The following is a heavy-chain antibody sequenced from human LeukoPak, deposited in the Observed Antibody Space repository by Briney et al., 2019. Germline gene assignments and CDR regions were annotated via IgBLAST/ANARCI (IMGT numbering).Heavy chain of an antibody. Sequence: QPGGSLRLSCAASGFTFTNYAMNWVRQAPGKGLEWVSSISGSGDDTSYADSVKGRFTISRDNSRNTLYLQMNSLRAEDTAVYYCAKQFVDIWGQGTLVTVSS. J-gene: IGHJ5*02. V-gene: IGHV3-23*01. D-gene: IGHD5-24*01. CDR2: ISGSGDDT. CDR3: AKQFVDI. CDR1: GFTFTNYA.